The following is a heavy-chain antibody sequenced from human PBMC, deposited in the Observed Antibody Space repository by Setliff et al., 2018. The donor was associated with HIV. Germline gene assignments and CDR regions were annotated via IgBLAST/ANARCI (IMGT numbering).Heavy chain of an antibody. CDR1: GFSLNTSGVG. CDR2: IYWNDDK. Sequence: SGPTLVNPTQPLTLTCTFSGFSLNTSGVGVGWIRQPPGKALEWLALIYWNDDKRYSPSLKSRLTITKDTSKNQVVLAMTNMDPVDTATYYCARNMRTSYYDSSGYYFFDNWGQGTLVTVSS. V-gene: IGHV2-5*01. D-gene: IGHD3-22*01. CDR3: ARNMRTSYYDSSGYYFFDN. J-gene: IGHJ4*02.